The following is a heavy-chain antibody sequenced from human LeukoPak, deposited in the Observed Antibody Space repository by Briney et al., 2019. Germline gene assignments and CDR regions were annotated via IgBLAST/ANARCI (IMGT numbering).Heavy chain of an antibody. V-gene: IGHV4-30-4*01. CDR2: IYYSGST. D-gene: IGHD2/OR15-2a*01. Sequence: SETLSLTCIVPGGSISSGDYYWSWICQPPGKGLEWIGYIYYSGSTYYNPSLKSRVTISVDTSKNQFSLNLSSVTAADTAVYYCARHPPLPTTLGFDYWGQGTLVTVSS. CDR1: GGSISSGDYY. J-gene: IGHJ4*02. CDR3: ARHPPLPTTLGFDY.